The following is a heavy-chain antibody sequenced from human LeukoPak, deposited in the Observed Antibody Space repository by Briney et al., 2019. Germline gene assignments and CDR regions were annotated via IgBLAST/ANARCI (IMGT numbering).Heavy chain of an antibody. CDR1: GDSITSSSHY. Sequence: SETLSLTCTVSGDSITSSSHYWGWIRQPPGKGLEWIGSFSYSGSTYDNPSLKSRVTISVDRSKNQFSLRLSSVTAADTAVYYCARRVSYRNCFDPWGQGTLVTVSS. V-gene: IGHV4-39*01. J-gene: IGHJ5*02. CDR3: ARRVSYRNCFDP. CDR2: FSYSGST. D-gene: IGHD1-26*01.